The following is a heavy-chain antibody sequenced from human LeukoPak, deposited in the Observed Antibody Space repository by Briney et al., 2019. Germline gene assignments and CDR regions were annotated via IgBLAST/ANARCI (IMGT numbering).Heavy chain of an antibody. Sequence: GGSLRLSCAASGFTFSSHWMSWVRQAPGKGGLEWVSSIGFTTSYIYYADSVKGRFTISRDNAKNSLYLQMNSLRAEDTAVYYCTGHHQAYSRTYWGQGTLVTVSS. CDR3: TGHHQAYSRTY. V-gene: IGHV3-21*01. D-gene: IGHD4-11*01. CDR1: GFTFSSHW. CDR2: IGFTTSYI. J-gene: IGHJ4*02.